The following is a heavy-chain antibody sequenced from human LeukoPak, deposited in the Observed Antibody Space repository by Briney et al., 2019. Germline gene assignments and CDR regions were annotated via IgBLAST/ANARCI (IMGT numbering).Heavy chain of an antibody. CDR1: GFTFSSYA. D-gene: IGHD2-2*01. V-gene: IGHV3-23*01. CDR3: AKGPKGYCSSTSCYYFDY. CDR2: ISGSGGST. Sequence: GGSLRLSCAASGFTFSSYAMSWVRQAPGKGLEWVSAISGSGGSTYYADSVKGRFTISRDNSKNTLYLQMNSLRAEDTAVYYCAKGPKGYCSSTSCYYFDYWGQGTLVTVSS. J-gene: IGHJ4*02.